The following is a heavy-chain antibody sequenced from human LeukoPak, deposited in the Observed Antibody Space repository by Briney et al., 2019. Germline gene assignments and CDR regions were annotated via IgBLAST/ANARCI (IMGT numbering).Heavy chain of an antibody. Sequence: PGGSLRLSCAASGFTFSSYAMSWVRQAPGKGLEWVSAISGSGGSTYYADSVKGRFTISRDNSKNTLYLQMNSLRAEDTAVYYCAKSLYIVVVPATWGFWGQGTLVTVSS. CDR3: AKSLYIVVVPATWGF. D-gene: IGHD2-2*01. CDR2: ISGSGGST. V-gene: IGHV3-23*01. CDR1: GFTFSSYA. J-gene: IGHJ4*02.